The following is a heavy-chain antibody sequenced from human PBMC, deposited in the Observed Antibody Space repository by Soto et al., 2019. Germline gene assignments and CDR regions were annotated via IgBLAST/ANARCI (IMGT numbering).Heavy chain of an antibody. CDR3: ARQYSSSWYGMDV. V-gene: IGHV1-2*04. Sequence: QVQLVQSGAEVKKPGASVKVACKASGYTFTGYYMHWVRQAPGQGLEWMGWINPNSGGTNYAQKFQGWGTMTSDTSISTAYMELGRLRSDDTAVYYCARQYSSSWYGMDVWGQGTTVTVSS. CDR1: GYTFTGYY. J-gene: IGHJ6*02. CDR2: INPNSGGT. D-gene: IGHD6-13*01.